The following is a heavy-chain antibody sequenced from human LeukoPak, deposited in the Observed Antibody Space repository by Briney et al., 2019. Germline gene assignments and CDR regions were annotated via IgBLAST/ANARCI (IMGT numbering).Heavy chain of an antibody. CDR2: IYHSGST. V-gene: IGHV4-4*02. CDR3: ARGKPRSSSWYGY. J-gene: IGHJ4*02. Sequence: KASETLSLTCAVSGGSISSNNWWSWVRQPPGKGLEWIGEIYHSGSTNYNPSLKSRVTISVDKSKNQLSLKLSSVTAADTAVYYCARGKPRSSSWYGYWGQGTLVTVSS. D-gene: IGHD6-13*01. CDR1: GGSISSNNW.